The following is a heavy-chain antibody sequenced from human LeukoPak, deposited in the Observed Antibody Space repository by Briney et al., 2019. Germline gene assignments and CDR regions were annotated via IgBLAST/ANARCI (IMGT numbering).Heavy chain of an antibody. V-gene: IGHV3-20*04. CDR2: INWNGGST. D-gene: IGHD6-19*01. Sequence: PGGSLRLSCAASGFTFSSYEMNWVRQAPGKGLEWVSGINWNGGSTGYADSVKGRFTISRDNAKNSLYLQMNSLRAEDTALYYCARDRDRQWLKTQYYYYMDVWGKGTTVTVSS. CDR3: ARDRDRQWLKTQYYYYMDV. J-gene: IGHJ6*03. CDR1: GFTFSSYE.